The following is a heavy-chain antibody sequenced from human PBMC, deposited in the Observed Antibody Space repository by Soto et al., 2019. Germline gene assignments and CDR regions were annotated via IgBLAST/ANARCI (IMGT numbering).Heavy chain of an antibody. CDR2: IYPGDSDT. Sequence: PGESLKISCKGSGYSFTSYWIGWVRQMPGKGLEWMGIIYPGDSDTRYSPSFQGQVTISADKSISTAYLQWSSLKASDTAMYYCARQAYYYDSSGYYPFDYRGQGTLVTVSS. CDR3: ARQAYYYDSSGYYPFDY. J-gene: IGHJ4*02. V-gene: IGHV5-51*01. CDR1: GYSFTSYW. D-gene: IGHD3-22*01.